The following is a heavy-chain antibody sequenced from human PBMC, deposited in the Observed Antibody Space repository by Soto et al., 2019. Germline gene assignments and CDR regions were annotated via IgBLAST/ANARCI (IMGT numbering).Heavy chain of an antibody. V-gene: IGHV4-34*01. CDR2: ISQSGNT. J-gene: IGHJ4*02. Sequence: PSQTLSLTCSIYSGSFSGYYWSWIRQPPGKGLEWIGEISQSGNTNYSPSLKSRVSISIDTSKKQFSLNLASVSAADTAVYYCARAPKVSGSYQTRPDFWGQGTLVTVSS. CDR1: SGSFSGYY. CDR3: ARAPKVSGSYQTRPDF. D-gene: IGHD6-25*01.